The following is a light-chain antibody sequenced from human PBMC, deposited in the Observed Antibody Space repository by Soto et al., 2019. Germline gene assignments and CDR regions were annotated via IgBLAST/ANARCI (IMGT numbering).Light chain of an antibody. Sequence: QSALTQPASVSGSPGQSVTISCTGSSSDVGFYNYVSWYQHHPGRAPQLIIFDVTKRPSGTSSRFSGAKSGDTASLTFSGLQAEDEADYYCCSYTSTTTLYVFGTGTKVTVL. V-gene: IGLV2-14*03. CDR1: SSDVGFYNY. CDR3: CSYTSTTTLYV. J-gene: IGLJ1*01. CDR2: DVT.